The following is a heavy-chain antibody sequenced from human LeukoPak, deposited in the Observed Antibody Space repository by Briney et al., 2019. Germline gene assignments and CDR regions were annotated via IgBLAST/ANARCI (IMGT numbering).Heavy chain of an antibody. D-gene: IGHD3-22*01. V-gene: IGHV3-23*01. Sequence: QPGGSLRLSCAASGFTFSSYGMSWVRQAPGKGLEWVSSISGSGGRTYYADSVKGRFTISRDNSKNTLFLQMNSLRAEDTATYYCAKLNSDSSTYPYWGQGTLVTVSS. CDR1: GFTFSSYG. CDR3: AKLNSDSSTYPY. CDR2: ISGSGGRT. J-gene: IGHJ4*02.